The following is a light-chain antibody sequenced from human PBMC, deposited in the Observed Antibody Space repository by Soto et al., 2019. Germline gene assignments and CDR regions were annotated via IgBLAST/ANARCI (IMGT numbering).Light chain of an antibody. CDR3: SAYAGSYTRYD. CDR2: DVS. Sequence: QSALTQPPSASGSPGQSVTISCTGTSSDVGSYNYVSWYQQHPGKAPKLMIYDVSKRPSGVPDRFSGSKSGNTASLTVSGLQAEAEADYYCSAYAGSYTRYDFGTGTKVTVL. V-gene: IGLV2-8*01. J-gene: IGLJ1*01. CDR1: SSDVGSYNY.